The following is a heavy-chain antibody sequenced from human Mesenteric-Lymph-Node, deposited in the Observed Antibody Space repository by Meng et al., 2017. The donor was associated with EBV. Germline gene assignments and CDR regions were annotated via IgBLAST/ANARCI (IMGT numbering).Heavy chain of an antibody. Sequence: QWQLVHAGDEVKKPGSSVKVSCMGSGDSFNNYVISGVRQDPGQGVEWMGEITPVFGIANYAARFQGRVTITADTSTRTAYRNLSRLRYDDTAVYYCVRALWLRIGECVWGQGTLVTVSS. CDR3: VRALWLRIGECV. D-gene: IGHD5-12*01. V-gene: IGHV1-69*17. CDR1: GDSFNNYV. CDR2: ITPVFGIA. J-gene: IGHJ4*02.